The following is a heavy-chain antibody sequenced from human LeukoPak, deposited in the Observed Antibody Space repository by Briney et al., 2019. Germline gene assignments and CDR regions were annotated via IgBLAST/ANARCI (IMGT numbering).Heavy chain of an antibody. D-gene: IGHD2-2*01. CDR3: ARDGGYCSSTSCNSDAFDI. CDR2: INWNGGST. V-gene: IGHV3-20*01. J-gene: IGHJ3*02. Sequence: GGSLRLSCAASGFTFSSYAMSWVRQAPGKGLEWVSGINWNGGSTGYADSVKGRFTISRDNAKNSLYLQMNSLRAEDTALYHCARDGGYCSSTSCNSDAFDIWGQGTMVTVSS. CDR1: GFTFSSYA.